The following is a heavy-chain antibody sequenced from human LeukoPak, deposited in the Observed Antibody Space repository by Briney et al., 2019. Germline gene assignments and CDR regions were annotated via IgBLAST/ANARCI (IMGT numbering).Heavy chain of an antibody. CDR1: GFAFSSYA. V-gene: IGHV3-64*01. Sequence: GGSLRLSCAASGFAFSSYAFHWVRQASGKGLEYVSTISSNGGSTYYANSVKGRFTISRDNSKNTLYLQMGSLRGEDMAVYYCARGRGGGHFDYWGQGTLVTVSS. J-gene: IGHJ4*02. CDR2: ISSNGGST. CDR3: ARGRGGGHFDY.